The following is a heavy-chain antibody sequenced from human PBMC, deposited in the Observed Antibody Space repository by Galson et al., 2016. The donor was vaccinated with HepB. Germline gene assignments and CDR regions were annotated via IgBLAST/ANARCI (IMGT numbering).Heavy chain of an antibody. CDR2: ISATGGVT. CDR1: GFPFSSYA. CDR3: TLATRYDAFDI. V-gene: IGHV3-23*01. Sequence: SLRLSCAASGFPFSSYAMSWVRQSPGKGLEWVSGISATGGVTWYADSVKGRFTISRDNSKTTLYLQMNSLRAEDTAVYYCTLATRYDAFDIWGQGTLVTVSA. D-gene: IGHD6-6*01. J-gene: IGHJ3*02.